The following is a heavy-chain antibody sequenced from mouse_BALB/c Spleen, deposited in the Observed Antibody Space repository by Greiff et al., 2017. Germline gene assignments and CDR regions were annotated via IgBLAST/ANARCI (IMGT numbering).Heavy chain of an antibody. CDR1: GYTFTSYW. J-gene: IGHJ4*01. D-gene: IGHD2-14*01. V-gene: IGHV1S81*02. CDR3: ARSYYRYDDAMDY. CDR2: INPSNGRT. Sequence: QVQLQQPGAELVKPGASVKLSCKASGYTFTSYWMQWVKQRPGQGLEWIGEINPSNGRTNYNEKFKSKATLTVDKSSSTAYMQLSSLTSEDSAVYYCARSYYRYDDAMDYWFKEPQSPSPQ.